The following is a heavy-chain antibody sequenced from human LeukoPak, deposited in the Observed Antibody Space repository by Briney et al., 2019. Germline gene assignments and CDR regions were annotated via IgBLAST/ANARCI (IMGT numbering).Heavy chain of an antibody. V-gene: IGHV3-30-3*01. Sequence: GGSLRLSCAASGFTFSSYAMHWVRQAPGKGLEWVAIISYDGTKEYYADSVKGRFTISRDNSKNTLYLQMNSLRAEDTAVYYCARMEKFYYGSGGFSPPLMDVWGQGTTVIVSS. CDR2: ISYDGTKE. CDR3: ARMEKFYYGSGGFSPPLMDV. J-gene: IGHJ6*02. D-gene: IGHD3-10*01. CDR1: GFTFSSYA.